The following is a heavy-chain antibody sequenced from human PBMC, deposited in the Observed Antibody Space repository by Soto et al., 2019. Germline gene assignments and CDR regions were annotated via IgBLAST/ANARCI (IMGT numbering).Heavy chain of an antibody. V-gene: IGHV3-23*01. CDR3: AKATRGPLSSRRSDANHLDS. CDR2: ISGAGDRT. J-gene: IGHJ4*02. CDR1: GFSFSSYA. Sequence: EAQLLESGGSLVQPGGSLRLSCAASGFSFSSYAMTWVRQAPGKGLEWVSMISGAGDRTYYADSVKGRFTISRDNSKNTLYLQMNSLRAEDPAVYHCAKATRGPLSSRRSDANHLDSWGQGTLVTVSS. D-gene: IGHD3-10*01.